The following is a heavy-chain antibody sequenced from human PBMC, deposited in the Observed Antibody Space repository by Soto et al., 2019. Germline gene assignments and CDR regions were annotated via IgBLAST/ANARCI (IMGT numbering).Heavy chain of an antibody. D-gene: IGHD3-9*01. CDR3: ARDGGGDILTGYYPYYFDY. V-gene: IGHV4-59*01. CDR2: IYYSGST. J-gene: IGHJ4*02. CDR1: GGSISSYY. Sequence: SETLSLTCTVSGGSISSYYWSWIRQPPGKGLEWIGYIYYSGSTNYNPSLKSRVTISVDTSKNQFSLKLSSVTAADTAVYYCARDGGGDILTGYYPYYFDYSGQGTLVTVAS.